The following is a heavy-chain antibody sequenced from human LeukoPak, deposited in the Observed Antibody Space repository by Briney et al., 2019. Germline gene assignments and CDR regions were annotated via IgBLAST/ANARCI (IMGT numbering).Heavy chain of an antibody. J-gene: IGHJ4*02. CDR3: VRDFSGKWSLEC. V-gene: IGHV3-53*05. D-gene: IGHD6-25*01. CDR2: IYSGGST. Sequence: GGSLRLSCAASGFTVSSNYMSWVRQAPGKGLEWVSVIYSGGSTYYADSVKGRFIISRDNSKNTVFLQMNSLRGEDTAVYYCVRDFSGKWSLECWGQGTLVTVSS. CDR1: GFTVSSNY.